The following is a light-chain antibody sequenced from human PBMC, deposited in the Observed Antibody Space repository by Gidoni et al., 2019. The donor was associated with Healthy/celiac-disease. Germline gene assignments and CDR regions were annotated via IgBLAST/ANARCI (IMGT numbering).Light chain of an antibody. V-gene: IGKV1-9*01. Sequence: TQSPSSLSASVGDRVTITCRASPDIRSYLAWYQQKTGKAPKLLIYAASTLQSGVPSRFSGSGSGTDFTLTISRLQPEDFATYYCQQLNSYPRAFGQGTKVEIK. CDR1: PDIRSY. J-gene: IGKJ1*01. CDR2: AAS. CDR3: QQLNSYPRA.